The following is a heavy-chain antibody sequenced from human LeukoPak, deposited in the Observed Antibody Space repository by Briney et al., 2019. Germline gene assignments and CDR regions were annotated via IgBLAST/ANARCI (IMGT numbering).Heavy chain of an antibody. CDR1: GYSISSGSY. CDR2: IYHSGST. V-gene: IGHV4-38-2*02. CDR3: AREEQQPSTNWFDP. D-gene: IGHD6-13*01. J-gene: IGHJ5*02. Sequence: SETLSLTCAVSGYSISSGSYWGWIRQPPGKGLEWFGSIYHSGSTYYNPSLKSRVTISVDTSKNQFSLKLSSVTAADTAVYYCAREEQQPSTNWFDPWGQGTLVTVSS.